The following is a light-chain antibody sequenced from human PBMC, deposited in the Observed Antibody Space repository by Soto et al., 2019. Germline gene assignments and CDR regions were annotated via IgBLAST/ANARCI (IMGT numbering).Light chain of an antibody. Sequence: DIHMTQSPSSLSASVGDRVTITCGASQDISTYLNWYQQKPGKAPKILIYEASKLATGVPSRFSASGSETHFNFSISSLQPEDVGTYYCQQHNNLRTFGPGTKVDFK. J-gene: IGKJ3*01. CDR3: QQHNNLRT. CDR2: EAS. V-gene: IGKV1-33*01. CDR1: QDISTY.